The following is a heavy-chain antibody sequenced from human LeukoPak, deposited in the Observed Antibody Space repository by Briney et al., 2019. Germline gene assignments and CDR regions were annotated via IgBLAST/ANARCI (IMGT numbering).Heavy chain of an antibody. V-gene: IGHV3-30*18. CDR1: GVTLSDYV. J-gene: IGHJ4*02. CDR2: ISRDGSEK. CDR3: AKGYHIYSYVFSFGHY. D-gene: IGHD5-18*01. Sequence: GGSLRLSCEASGVTLSDYVMHWARQAPGKGLEWVAVISRDGSEKNYADSVKGRFTISRDNSKNTLYLQMNSLRAEDTAVYHCAKGYHIYSYVFSFGHYWGQGTQVTVSS.